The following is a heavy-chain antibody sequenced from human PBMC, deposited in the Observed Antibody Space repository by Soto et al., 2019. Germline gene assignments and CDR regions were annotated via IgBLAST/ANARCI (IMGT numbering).Heavy chain of an antibody. V-gene: IGHV3-15*07. CDR2: IKSKLDGGTT. J-gene: IGHJ6*02. CDR1: GFSVTDAW. Sequence: DVQLLESGGGLVEPGGSLRLSCAVSGFSVTDAWMNWVRQVPGKGLAWVGRIKSKLDGGTTDYAAPVKGRFTISKDDSKDSLYLYLTRLIAEDPAVYYCTIPTPDTPIITGYYYFAIDVWGPGTTVSVSS. CDR3: TIPTPDTPIITGYYYFAIDV. D-gene: IGHD5-18*01.